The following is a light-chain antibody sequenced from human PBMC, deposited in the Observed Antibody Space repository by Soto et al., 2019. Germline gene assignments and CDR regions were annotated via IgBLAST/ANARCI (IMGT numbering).Light chain of an antibody. CDR3: SSYTSSSSRV. CDR2: DVS. Sequence: QSALTQPASVSGSPGQSITISCTGTSSDVGGYNYVSWYQQHPGKAPKLMIYDVSNRPSGVSNRFSGSKSGNPASLTISGLQAEGEADYYYSSYTSSSSRVFGGGTQLTVL. J-gene: IGLJ2*01. CDR1: SSDVGGYNY. V-gene: IGLV2-14*01.